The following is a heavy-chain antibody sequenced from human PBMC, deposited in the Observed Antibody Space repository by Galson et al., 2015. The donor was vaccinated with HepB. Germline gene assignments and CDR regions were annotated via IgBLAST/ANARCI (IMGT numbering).Heavy chain of an antibody. D-gene: IGHD3-10*01. CDR1: GFTFSNAW. CDR3: TTDLGDF. Sequence: SLRLSCAASGFTFSNAWMNWVRQAPGKGLEWVGRIKSNTDGGTTDYGAPVKGRFAISRDDSKNTLYLQMNSLKTEDTAVYSCTTDLGDFWGQGTLVTVSS. CDR2: IKSNTDGGTT. V-gene: IGHV3-15*07. J-gene: IGHJ4*02.